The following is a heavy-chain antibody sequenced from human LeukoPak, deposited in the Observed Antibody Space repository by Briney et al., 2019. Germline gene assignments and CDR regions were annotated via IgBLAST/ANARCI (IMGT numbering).Heavy chain of an antibody. CDR2: ISDSGDNT. CDR1: GFTFNGYA. Sequence: GGSLRLSCAASGFTFNGYAMNWVRQAPGKGLEWVSAISDSGDNTYYADSVKGRFTISRDNSKNTLFLQMNSLRAEDTAVYYCAKDSHDYGGDLDYWGQGTLVTVSS. CDR3: AKDSHDYGGDLDY. V-gene: IGHV3-23*01. D-gene: IGHD4-23*01. J-gene: IGHJ4*02.